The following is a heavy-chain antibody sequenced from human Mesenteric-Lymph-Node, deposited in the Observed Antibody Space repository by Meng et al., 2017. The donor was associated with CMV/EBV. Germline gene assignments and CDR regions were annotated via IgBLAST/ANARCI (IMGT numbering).Heavy chain of an antibody. Sequence: ASVKVSCKASGYTFSDNYMHWVRQAPGQGLEWMGWIKPNSGDTTYARKFQGRVTMTRDTSINTAYLELRGLTSDDTGVYYCARDWWGLRAWFDPWGQGTLVTVSS. CDR2: IKPNSGDT. CDR1: GYTFSDNY. V-gene: IGHV1-2*02. CDR3: ARDWWGLRAWFDP. D-gene: IGHD1-26*01. J-gene: IGHJ5*02.